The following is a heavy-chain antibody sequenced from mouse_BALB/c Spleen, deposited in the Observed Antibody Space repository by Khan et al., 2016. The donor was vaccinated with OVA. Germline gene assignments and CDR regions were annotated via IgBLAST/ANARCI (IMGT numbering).Heavy chain of an antibody. CDR2: INTHSGVP. Sequence: QIQLVQSGPELKKPGETVRISCKASGYTFTTAGIQWVQKMPGKGLKWIGWINTHSGVPKYEEDFKGRSAFSLDISVNTAYLQITNLKNEDTATCFCWRRGAAYYRYGGGAMEYGGRGTSVTGSS. CDR3: WRRGAAYYRYGGGAMEY. V-gene: IGHV9-4*02. D-gene: IGHD2-14*01. CDR1: GYTFTTAG. J-gene: IGHJ4*01.